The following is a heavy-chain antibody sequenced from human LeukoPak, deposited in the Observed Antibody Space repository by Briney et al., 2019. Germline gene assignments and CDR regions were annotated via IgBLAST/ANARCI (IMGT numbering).Heavy chain of an antibody. Sequence: GGSLRLSCAASGFSLSNYGLHWVRQGPGKGLEWVAVINYDGSNRYYADSVKGRFTISKDSSENTLYLQMNSLRDDDTAMYYCARWGGTRQYYFDYWGQGTLATVS. CDR1: GFSLSNYG. D-gene: IGHD3-16*01. CDR2: INYDGSNR. CDR3: ARWGGTRQYYFDY. V-gene: IGHV3-33*01. J-gene: IGHJ4*02.